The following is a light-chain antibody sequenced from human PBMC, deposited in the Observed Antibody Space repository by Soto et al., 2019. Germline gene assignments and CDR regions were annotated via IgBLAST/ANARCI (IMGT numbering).Light chain of an antibody. V-gene: IGLV2-23*01. CDR2: EGS. CDR3: CSYARSSTYV. Sequence: QSALTQPASVSGSPGQSITISCTGTSGDVGSYNLVSWYQHHPGKAPKLMIYEGSKRPSGVSNRFSGSKSGSTASLTISWLQAEDEADYYCCSYARSSTYVFGTGTKLTVL. J-gene: IGLJ1*01. CDR1: SGDVGSYNL.